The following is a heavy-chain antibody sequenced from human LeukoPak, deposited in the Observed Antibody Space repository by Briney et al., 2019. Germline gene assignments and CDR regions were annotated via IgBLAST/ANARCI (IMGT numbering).Heavy chain of an antibody. CDR2: IYYSGST. CDR3: AREILGYCSSTSCPGWFDP. Sequence: SETLSLTCTVSGGSISSGDCYWSWIRQPPGKGLEWIGYIYYSGSTYYNPSLKSRVTMSVDTSKNQFSLKLSSVTAADTAVYYCAREILGYCSSTSCPGWFDPWGQGTLVTVSS. D-gene: IGHD2-2*01. J-gene: IGHJ5*02. V-gene: IGHV4-30-4*08. CDR1: GGSISSGDCY.